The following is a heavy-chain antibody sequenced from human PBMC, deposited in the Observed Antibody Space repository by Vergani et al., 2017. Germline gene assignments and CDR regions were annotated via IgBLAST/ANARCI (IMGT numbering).Heavy chain of an antibody. CDR2: ISYDGSNK. D-gene: IGHD6-19*01. CDR3: ARDKGVAVAAHTGFDY. Sequence: QVQLVESGGGVVQPGRSLRLSCAAFGFTFSSYAMHWVRQAPGKGLEWVAVISYDGSNKYYADSVKGRFTISRDNSKNTLYLQMNSLRAEDTAVYYCARDKGVAVAAHTGFDYWGQGTLVTVSS. CDR1: GFTFSSYA. V-gene: IGHV3-30*01. J-gene: IGHJ4*02.